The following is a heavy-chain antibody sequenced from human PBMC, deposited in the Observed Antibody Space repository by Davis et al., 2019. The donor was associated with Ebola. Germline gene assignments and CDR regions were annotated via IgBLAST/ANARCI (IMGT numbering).Heavy chain of an antibody. V-gene: IGHV4-39*07. CDR1: GGSVNSGSYY. J-gene: IGHJ6*04. Sequence: MPSETLSLICTVSGGSVNSGSYYWTWIRQPPGKGLEWIGEINHSGSTNYNPSLKSRVTISVDTSKNQFSLKLSSVTAADTAVYYCARDLRGYSYGTYYYYGMDVWGKGTTVTVSS. CDR3: ARDLRGYSYGTYYYYGMDV. D-gene: IGHD5-18*01. CDR2: INHSGST.